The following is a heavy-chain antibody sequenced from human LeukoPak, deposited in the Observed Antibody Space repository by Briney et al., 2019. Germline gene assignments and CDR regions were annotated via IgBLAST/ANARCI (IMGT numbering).Heavy chain of an antibody. J-gene: IGHJ6*03. V-gene: IGHV1-69*05. Sequence: ASVKVSCKASGGTFSSYAISWVRQAPGQGLEWMGRIIPIFGTANYAQKFHGRVTITTDASTRTAYMELSSLRSEDTAVYYCARHVLGDDSSGYSYYYYMDVWGKGTTVTVSS. CDR1: GGTFSSYA. CDR2: IIPIFGTA. CDR3: ARHVLGDDSSGYSYYYYMDV. D-gene: IGHD3-22*01.